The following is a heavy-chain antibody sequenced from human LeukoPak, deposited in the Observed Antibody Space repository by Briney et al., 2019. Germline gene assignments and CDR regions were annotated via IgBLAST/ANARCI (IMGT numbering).Heavy chain of an antibody. D-gene: IGHD3-10*01. J-gene: IGHJ5*02. CDR1: GGSFSGYY. Sequence: SETLSLTCAVYGGSFSGYYWSWIRQPPGKGLEWIGEINHSGSTNYNPSLKSRVTISVDTSKNRFSLKLSSVTAADTAVYYCARKQRYYGSGSYPHNWFDPWGQGTLVIVSS. V-gene: IGHV4-34*01. CDR3: ARKQRYYGSGSYPHNWFDP. CDR2: INHSGST.